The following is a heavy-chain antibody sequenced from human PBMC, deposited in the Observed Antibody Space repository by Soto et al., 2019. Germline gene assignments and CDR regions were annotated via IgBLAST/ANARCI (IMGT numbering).Heavy chain of an antibody. CDR1: GGSFSGYY. CDR2: INHSGST. V-gene: IGHV4-34*01. CDR3: ARQRGLPALSGYFYYLDV. D-gene: IGHD2-15*01. Sequence: QVQLQQWGAGLLKPSETLSLTCAVYGGSFSGYYWSWIRQPPGKGLEWIGEINHSGSTNYNPSLKSRGPITGDPAKNPFSLKLSSVTAADTAVDYCARQRGLPALSGYFYYLDVWGKGTPVPVSS. J-gene: IGHJ6*03.